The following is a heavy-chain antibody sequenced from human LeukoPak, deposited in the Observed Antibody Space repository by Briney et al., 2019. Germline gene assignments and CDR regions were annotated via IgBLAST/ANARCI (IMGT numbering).Heavy chain of an antibody. J-gene: IGHJ6*02. CDR1: GLTFSSYA. CDR2: ISGSGGST. CDR3: AKDRSGGGDYYFGMDV. Sequence: GGSLRLSCAASGLTFSSYAMSWVRQAPGKGLEWVSSISGSGGSTYYADSVKGRFTISGDNSQNTLYLQMNSLRAEDTAVYYCAKDRSGGGDYYFGMDVWGPGTTVTVSS. D-gene: IGHD6-19*01. V-gene: IGHV3-23*01.